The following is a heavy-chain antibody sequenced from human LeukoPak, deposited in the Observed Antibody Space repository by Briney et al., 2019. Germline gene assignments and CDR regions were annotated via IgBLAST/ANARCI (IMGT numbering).Heavy chain of an antibody. CDR1: GYTFTSYD. J-gene: IGHJ5*02. CDR2: MNPNSGNT. V-gene: IGHV1-8*01. D-gene: IGHD1-14*01. Sequence: ASVKVSCKASGYTFTSYDFNWVRQATGQRPEWMGWMNPNSGNTGYAQKFQGRVTMTRTTSISTAYMELSSLRSEDTAVYYCARKAWRATERSRFDPRGQGTLVTVSS. CDR3: ARKAWRATERSRFDP.